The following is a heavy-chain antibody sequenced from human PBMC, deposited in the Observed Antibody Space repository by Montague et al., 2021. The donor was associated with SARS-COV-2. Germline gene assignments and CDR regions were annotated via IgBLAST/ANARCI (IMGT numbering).Heavy chain of an antibody. J-gene: IGHJ4*02. CDR1: RFTFSSYA. V-gene: IGHV3-30*04. D-gene: IGHD3-22*01. Sequence: SLSLSLSASRFTFSSYAMHWVRQAPGKGLEWVAVISYDGNNKYYADSVKGRFTISRDNSKNTLYLQMNSLRANDSAVYYCASDPDDYDSSGPFDYWGQGTLVTVSS. CDR3: ASDPDDYDSSGPFDY. CDR2: ISYDGNNK.